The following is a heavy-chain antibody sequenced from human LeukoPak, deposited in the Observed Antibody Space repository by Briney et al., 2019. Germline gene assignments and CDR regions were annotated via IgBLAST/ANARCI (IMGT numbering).Heavy chain of an antibody. CDR3: AKDLGTSYLGAPDRIPAAFRY. D-gene: IGHD1-26*01. J-gene: IGHJ4*02. V-gene: IGHV3-23*01. CDR2: ISGSGGST. Sequence: PGGSLRLSCAASGFTFSSYAMSWVRQAPGKGLEWVSAISGSGGSTYYADSVKGRFTISRDNSKNTLYLQMNSLRAEDTAVYYCAKDLGTSYLGAPDRIPAAFRYWGQGTLVTVSS. CDR1: GFTFSSYA.